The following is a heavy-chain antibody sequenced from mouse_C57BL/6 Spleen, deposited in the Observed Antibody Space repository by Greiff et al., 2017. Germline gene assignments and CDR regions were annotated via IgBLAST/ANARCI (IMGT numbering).Heavy chain of an antibody. J-gene: IGHJ2*01. Sequence: EVKLMESEGGLVQPGSSMKLSCTASGFTFSDYYMAWVRQVPEKGLEWVANITYDGSSTYYLDSLKSRFIISRDNAKNILYLQMSSLKSEDTATYYCAREGDLGRDFDYWGQGTTLTVSS. D-gene: IGHD4-1*01. CDR2: ITYDGSST. CDR3: AREGDLGRDFDY. V-gene: IGHV5-16*01. CDR1: GFTFSDYY.